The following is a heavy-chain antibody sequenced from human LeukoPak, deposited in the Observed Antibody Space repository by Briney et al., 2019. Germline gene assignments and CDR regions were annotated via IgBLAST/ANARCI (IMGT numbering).Heavy chain of an antibody. V-gene: IGHV4-4*02. CDR1: GGSTTSTNW. D-gene: IGHD2-8*01. CDR3: SRENGAFSPFGY. J-gene: IGHJ4*02. CDR2: VSLSGLT. Sequence: PSGTLSLTCGVSGGSTTSTNWWSWVRQPPGQGLEWIGEVSLSGLTNYNPSLSSRVIVALDTSKNHLSLHLTSVTAADTAVYYCSRENGAFSPFGYWGQGYLVTVLS.